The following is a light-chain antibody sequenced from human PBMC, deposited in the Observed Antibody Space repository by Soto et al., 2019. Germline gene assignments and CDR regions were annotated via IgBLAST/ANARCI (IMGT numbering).Light chain of an antibody. CDR1: SSDVGGYNF. CDR3: SSYTSSTLVV. Sequence: QSALTQPASVSGYPGQSIAISCTGTSSDVGGYNFVSWYQQHPGKAPKLMIYDVSSRPPGVSDRFSGSKSGNTASLTISGLQAEDEADYYCSSYTSSTLVVFGGGTKLTVL. V-gene: IGLV2-14*03. CDR2: DVS. J-gene: IGLJ2*01.